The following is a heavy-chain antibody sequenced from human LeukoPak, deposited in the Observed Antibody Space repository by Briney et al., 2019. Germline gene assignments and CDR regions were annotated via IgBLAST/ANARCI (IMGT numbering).Heavy chain of an antibody. CDR3: ARDYSSSSGDAFDI. Sequence: SETLSLTCAVSGYSISSGYYWGWIRQPPGKGLEWIGSIYHSGSTYYNPSLKSRVTISVDTSKNQFSLKLSSVTAADTAVYYCARDYSSSSGDAFDIWGQGTLVTVS. CDR2: IYHSGST. J-gene: IGHJ3*02. D-gene: IGHD6-6*01. V-gene: IGHV4-38-2*02. CDR1: GYSISSGYY.